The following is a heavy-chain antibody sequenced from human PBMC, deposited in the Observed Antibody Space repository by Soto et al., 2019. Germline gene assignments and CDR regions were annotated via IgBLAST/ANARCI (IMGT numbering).Heavy chain of an antibody. CDR2: ISGSGGST. V-gene: IGHV3-23*01. Sequence: GGSLRLSCADSGFTFSSYAMSWVRQAPGKGLEWVSAISGSGGSTYYADSVKGRFTIPRDNSKNTLYLQMNSLRAEDTAVYYCAKDLWGLVVFDYWGQGTLVTVSS. D-gene: IGHD3-16*01. CDR3: AKDLWGLVVFDY. CDR1: GFTFSSYA. J-gene: IGHJ4*02.